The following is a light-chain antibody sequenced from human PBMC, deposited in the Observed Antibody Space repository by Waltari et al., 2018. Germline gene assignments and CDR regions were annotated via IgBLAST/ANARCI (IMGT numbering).Light chain of an antibody. CDR2: VNSDGSH. CDR3: ETGGHGTGV. Sequence: QLVLTQSPSASASLGASVKLTCTLSSGHSSNIIAWLQQRPGRGPLYLMKVNSDGSHSNGGDIPVRFSVSSSGADRDLTIASLQSEDDADNYCETGGHGTGVFGGGTKLTVL. V-gene: IGLV4-69*01. J-gene: IGLJ3*02. CDR1: SGHSSNI.